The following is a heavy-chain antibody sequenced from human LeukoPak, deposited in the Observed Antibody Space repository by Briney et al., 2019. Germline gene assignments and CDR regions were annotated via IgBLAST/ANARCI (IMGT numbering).Heavy chain of an antibody. D-gene: IGHD6-13*01. V-gene: IGHV3-21*01. CDR3: ARYSSSWYLPNAFGI. CDR1: GFTFSSYS. J-gene: IGHJ3*02. Sequence: PGGSLRLSYAASGFTFSSYSMNWVRQAPGKGLEWVSSISSSSSYIYYADSVKGRFTISRDNAKNSLYLQMNSLRAEDTAVYYCARYSSSWYLPNAFGIWGQGTMVTVSS. CDR2: ISSSSSYI.